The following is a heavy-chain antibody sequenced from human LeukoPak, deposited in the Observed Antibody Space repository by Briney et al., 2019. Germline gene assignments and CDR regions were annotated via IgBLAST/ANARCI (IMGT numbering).Heavy chain of an antibody. Sequence: ASVPVSCKASGYTFTSYCISWVGQAPGQEREGMGWISAYNGNTNYAQKLQGRVTMTTDTSTSTAYLELRSLRSDDTAVYDCARDIVAARHGYYYYYLDVWGKGTAVSVS. CDR2: ISAYNGNT. J-gene: IGHJ6*03. CDR1: GYTFTSYC. V-gene: IGHV1-18*01. D-gene: IGHD6-6*01. CDR3: ARDIVAARHGYYYYYLDV.